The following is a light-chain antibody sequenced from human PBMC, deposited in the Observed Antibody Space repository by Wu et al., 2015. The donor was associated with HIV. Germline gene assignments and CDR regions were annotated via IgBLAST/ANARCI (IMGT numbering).Light chain of an antibody. V-gene: IGKV1-39*01. CDR1: QNIFKY. Sequence: DIQMTQSPSSLSASLGDRVTITCRASQNIFKYLNWYQHKPGHAPQLLFFGASNLQNGVPSRFSASGSETDFFLTITNLQPEDFATYYRQQSQTTPWTFGQGTKVDIK. CDR3: QQSQTTPWT. CDR2: GAS. J-gene: IGKJ1*01.